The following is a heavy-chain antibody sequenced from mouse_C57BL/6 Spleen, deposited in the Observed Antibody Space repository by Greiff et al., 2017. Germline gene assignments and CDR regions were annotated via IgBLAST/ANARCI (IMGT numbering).Heavy chain of an antibody. CDR2: IYPRSGNT. CDR1: GYTFTSYG. Sequence: QVQLKESGAELARPGASVKLSCKASGYTFTSYGISWVKQRTGQGLEWIGEIYPRSGNTYYNEKFKGKATLTADKSSSTAYMELRSLTSEASAVYCCARKDYDYDDGAWFAYWGQGTLVTVSA. CDR3: ARKDYDYDDGAWFAY. D-gene: IGHD2-4*01. V-gene: IGHV1-81*01. J-gene: IGHJ3*01.